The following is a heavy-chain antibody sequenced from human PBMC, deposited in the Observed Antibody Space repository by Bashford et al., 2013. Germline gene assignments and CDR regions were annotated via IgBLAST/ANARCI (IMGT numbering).Heavy chain of an antibody. Sequence: VRQAPGKGLEWVAVISYDGSNKYYADSVKGRFTISRDNSKNTLYLQMNSLIVEDTAVYYCASGHGSGWVFWGRGTQVTVSS. CDR2: ISYDGSNK. CDR3: ASGHGSGWVF. V-gene: IGHV3-33*05. J-gene: IGHJ4*02. D-gene: IGHD6-19*01.